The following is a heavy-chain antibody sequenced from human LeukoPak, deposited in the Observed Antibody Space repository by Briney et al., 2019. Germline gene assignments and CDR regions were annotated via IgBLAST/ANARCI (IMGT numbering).Heavy chain of an antibody. Sequence: GGSLRLSCAASGFTVSSNYMSWVRQAPGKGLEWVSVIYSGGSTYYADSVKGRFTISRDNSKNTLYLQMNSLRAEDTAVYYCAKYLTANPGYGSGGLGMDVWGQGTTVTVSS. CDR2: IYSGGST. D-gene: IGHD3-10*01. V-gene: IGHV3-53*01. CDR3: AKYLTANPGYGSGGLGMDV. CDR1: GFTVSSNY. J-gene: IGHJ6*02.